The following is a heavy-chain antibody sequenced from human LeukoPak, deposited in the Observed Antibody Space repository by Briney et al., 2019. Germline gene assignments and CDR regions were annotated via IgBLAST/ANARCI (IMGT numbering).Heavy chain of an antibody. CDR2: IYTSGST. Sequence: SETLSLTCAVYGGSFSGYYWSWIRQPPGKGLEWIGRIYTSGSTNYNPSLKSRVTMSVDTSKNQFSLKLSSVTAADTAVYYCARDNVAGSSTRPYYYYYMDVWGKGTTVTISS. J-gene: IGHJ6*03. V-gene: IGHV4-59*10. CDR3: ARDNVAGSSTRPYYYYYMDV. D-gene: IGHD2-2*01. CDR1: GGSFSGYY.